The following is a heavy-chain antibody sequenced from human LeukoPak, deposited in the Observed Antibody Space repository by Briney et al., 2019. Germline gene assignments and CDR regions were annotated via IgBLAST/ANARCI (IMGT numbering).Heavy chain of an antibody. CDR2: IIPIFGTA. Sequence: ASVKVSCKASGGTFSSYAISWVRRAPGQGLEWMGGIIPIFGTANYAQKFQGRVTITTDESTSTAYMELSSLRSEDTAVYYCAREGGIVGVRSYFDYWGQGTLVTVSS. CDR3: AREGGIVGVRSYFDY. J-gene: IGHJ4*02. V-gene: IGHV1-69*05. CDR1: GGTFSSYA. D-gene: IGHD1-26*01.